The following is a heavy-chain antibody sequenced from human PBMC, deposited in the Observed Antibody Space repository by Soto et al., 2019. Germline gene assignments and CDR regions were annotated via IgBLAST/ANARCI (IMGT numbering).Heavy chain of an antibody. Sequence: QVQLVESGGGVVQPGRSLRLSCAASGFTFSSYAMHWVRQAPGKGLEWVAVISYDGSNKYYADSVKGRFTISRDNSKNTLYLQMNSLRAEDTAVYYCARGARRNYYGSFDYWGQGTLVTVSS. J-gene: IGHJ4*02. CDR2: ISYDGSNK. CDR3: ARGARRNYYGSFDY. D-gene: IGHD3-10*01. CDR1: GFTFSSYA. V-gene: IGHV3-30-3*01.